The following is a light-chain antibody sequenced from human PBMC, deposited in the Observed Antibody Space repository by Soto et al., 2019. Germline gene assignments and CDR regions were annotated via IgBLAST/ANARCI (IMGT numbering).Light chain of an antibody. Sequence: DIQMTQSPSTLSASVGDRVTITCRASQSISSWLAWYQQKPGKAPKLLIYKASSLEGGIPSRFSGSGSETEFTLTISSLQPEDVATYYCQQYNNQYTFGQGTKLEIK. V-gene: IGKV1-5*03. J-gene: IGKJ2*01. CDR1: QSISSW. CDR2: KAS. CDR3: QQYNNQYT.